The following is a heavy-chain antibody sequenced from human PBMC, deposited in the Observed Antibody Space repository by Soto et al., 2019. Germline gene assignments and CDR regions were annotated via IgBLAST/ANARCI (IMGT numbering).Heavy chain of an antibody. Sequence: GGSLSLSCAASGFTFSSYGMHWVRQAPGKGLEWVAVISYDGSNKYYADSVKGRFTISRDNSKNTLYLQMNSLRAEDKAVYFCAKALSPGGGWRRGGMDVWGQGTTVTVSS. J-gene: IGHJ6*02. CDR3: AKALSPGGGWRRGGMDV. D-gene: IGHD2-15*01. CDR1: GFTFSSYG. CDR2: ISYDGSNK. V-gene: IGHV3-30*18.